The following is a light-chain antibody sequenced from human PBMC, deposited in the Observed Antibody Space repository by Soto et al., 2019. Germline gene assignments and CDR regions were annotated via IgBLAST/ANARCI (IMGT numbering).Light chain of an antibody. V-gene: IGKV3-15*01. J-gene: IGKJ4*01. CDR2: GAS. CDR1: QSVSSN. CDR3: QQYNNWPLT. Sequence: EIVMTQSPATLPVSPGERATLSCRASQSVSSNLAWYQQKPGQAPRLLIYGASTRATGIPARFSGSGSWTEFPLTISSLQSEDFAVYYCQQYNNWPLTFGGGTKVDI.